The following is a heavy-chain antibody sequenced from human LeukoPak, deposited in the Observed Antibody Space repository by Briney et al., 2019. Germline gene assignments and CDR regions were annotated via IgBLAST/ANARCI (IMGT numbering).Heavy chain of an antibody. J-gene: IGHJ4*02. CDR2: ISGSGGST. CDR1: GFTFSSYA. V-gene: IGHV3-23*01. Sequence: GGSLRLSCAASGFTFSSYAMSWVRQAPGKGLEWVSAISGSGGSTYYAGSVKGRFTFSRDNSKNTLYLQMNSLRAEDTAVYYCAKDKLYYYDSSGYFFFDYWGQGTLVTVSS. CDR3: AKDKLYYYDSSGYFFFDY. D-gene: IGHD3-22*01.